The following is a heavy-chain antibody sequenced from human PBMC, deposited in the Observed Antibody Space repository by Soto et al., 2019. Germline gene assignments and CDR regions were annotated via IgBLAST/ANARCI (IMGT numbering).Heavy chain of an antibody. D-gene: IGHD3-16*01. V-gene: IGHV1-2*02. CDR1: GYTFTAYY. CDR3: ARGGGRRYKEPDP. CDR2: INPNSGGT. Sequence: QVQLVQSGAEVKKPGASVKVSCKASGYTFTAYYMHWVRQAPGQGLEWMGRINPNSGGTYHAQNFQGRGTMTRDTSTTTAYMKLASLRSHDTAVYYCARGGGRRYKEPDPWGHGTLIIVSS. J-gene: IGHJ5*02.